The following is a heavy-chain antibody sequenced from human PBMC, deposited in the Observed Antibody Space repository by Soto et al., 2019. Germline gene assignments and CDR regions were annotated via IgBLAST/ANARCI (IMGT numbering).Heavy chain of an antibody. CDR1: GFTFSSYE. J-gene: IGHJ6*02. CDR2: ISSSGGTI. CDR3: ARDHGNYGMDV. V-gene: IGHV3-48*03. Sequence: EVQLVESGGGLVQPGGSLRLSCAASGFTFSSYEMNWVRQAPGKGLEWVSYISSSGGTIYYADSVKGRFTISRDNAKNSLYLQMNSLRAEDTAVYYCARDHGNYGMDVWGQGTTVTVSS.